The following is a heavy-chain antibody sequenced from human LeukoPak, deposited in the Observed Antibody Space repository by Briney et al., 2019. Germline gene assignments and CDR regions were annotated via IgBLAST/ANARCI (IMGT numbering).Heavy chain of an antibody. CDR2: INPNSGGT. Sequence: ASVKVSCKASGYTFTGYYMHWVRQAPGQGLEWMGWINPNSGGTNYAQKFQGRVTMTRDTSISTAYMELSRLRSDDTAVYYCARGDCSSGSCYNYYMDVWGKGTTVTISS. CDR3: ARGDCSSGSCYNYYMDV. J-gene: IGHJ6*03. V-gene: IGHV1-2*02. D-gene: IGHD2-15*01. CDR1: GYTFTGYY.